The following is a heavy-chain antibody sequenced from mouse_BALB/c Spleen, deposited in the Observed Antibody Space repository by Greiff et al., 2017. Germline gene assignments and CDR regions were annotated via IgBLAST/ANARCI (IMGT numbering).Heavy chain of an antibody. J-gene: IGHJ4*01. V-gene: IGHV1S81*02. Sequence: QVQLQQPGAELVKPGASVKLSCKASGYTFTSYWMHWVKQRPGQGLEWIGETNPSNGRTNYNEKFKSKATLTVDKSSSTAYMQLSSLTSEDSAVYYCASLRRNAMDYWGQGTSVTVSS. D-gene: IGHD1-2*01. CDR1: GYTFTSYW. CDR2: TNPSNGRT. CDR3: ASLRRNAMDY.